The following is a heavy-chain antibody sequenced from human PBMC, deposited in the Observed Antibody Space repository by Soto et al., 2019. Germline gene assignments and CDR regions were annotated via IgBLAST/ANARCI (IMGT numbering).Heavy chain of an antibody. J-gene: IGHJ4*02. CDR2: VWSDGNNK. Sequence: GGSLRLSCAASGFTFNTYGFHWVRQAPGKGLEWVAVVWSDGNNKYYADSVKGRFTISRDSSKNTLYLQMNSLRVEDTAVYYCAKIGRDGVYYDILTGKHPAGYWGQGTLVTVSS. CDR3: AKIGRDGVYYDILTGKHPAGY. CDR1: GFTFNTYG. V-gene: IGHV3-33*06. D-gene: IGHD3-9*01.